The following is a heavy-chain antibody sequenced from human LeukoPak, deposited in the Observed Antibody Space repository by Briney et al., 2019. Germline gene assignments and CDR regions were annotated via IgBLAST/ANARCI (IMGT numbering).Heavy chain of an antibody. CDR2: IKQDGSEK. CDR3: ARSPYTSGWYGVGY. V-gene: IGHV3-7*01. Sequence: PGGSLRLSCAASGFTFSSYWMSWVRQAPGKGLEWVANIKQDGSEKYYVDSVKGRFTISRDNAKNSLYLQLNSLRAEDTAVYYCARSPYTSGWYGVGYWGQGTLVTVSP. D-gene: IGHD6-19*01. CDR1: GFTFSSYW. J-gene: IGHJ4*02.